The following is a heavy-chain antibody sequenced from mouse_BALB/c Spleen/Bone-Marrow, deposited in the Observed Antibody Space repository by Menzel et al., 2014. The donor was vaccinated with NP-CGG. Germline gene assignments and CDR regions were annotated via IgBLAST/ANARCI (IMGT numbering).Heavy chain of an antibody. V-gene: IGHV5-6-4*01. D-gene: IGHD2-4*01. J-gene: IGHJ3*01. CDR2: TSSCGSYT. Sequence: EVMLVESGRGLVKPGGSLKLSCAASGFTFSSYTMSWVRQTPEKRLEWVATTSSCGSYTYYPDSVKGRFTLSRDNAKNTVYLQMNNLKSEDTAMYYCTGDDYDGAWFAYWGQGTLVTVS. CDR3: TGDDYDGAWFAY. CDR1: GFTFSSYT.